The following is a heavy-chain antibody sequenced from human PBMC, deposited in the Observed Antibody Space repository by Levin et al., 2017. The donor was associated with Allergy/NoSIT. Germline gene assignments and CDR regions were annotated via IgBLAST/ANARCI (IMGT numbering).Heavy chain of an antibody. D-gene: IGHD6-6*01. CDR1: GGSISSYY. J-gene: IGHJ4*02. CDR2: IYYSGST. V-gene: IGHV4-59*01. Sequence: SETLSLTCTVSGGSISSYYWSWIRQPPGKGLEWIGYIYYSGSTNYNPSLKSRVTISVDTSKNQFSLKLSSVTAADTAVYYCARGPWGSSSSQSFDYWGQGTLVTVSS. CDR3: ARGPWGSSSSQSFDY.